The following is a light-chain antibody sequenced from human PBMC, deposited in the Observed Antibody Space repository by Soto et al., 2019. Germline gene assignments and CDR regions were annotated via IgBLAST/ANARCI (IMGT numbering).Light chain of an antibody. CDR1: QSVSSSY. Sequence: ETVLTQSPGTLSLSPGERATLSCRASQSVSSSYLAWYQQKPGQAPRLLIYGASSRATGIPDRFSVSGSGTDFTLTISRLEPEGFAVYYCQQYGSSPPSWTFGQGTKVEIK. CDR2: GAS. V-gene: IGKV3-20*01. CDR3: QQYGSSPPSWT. J-gene: IGKJ1*01.